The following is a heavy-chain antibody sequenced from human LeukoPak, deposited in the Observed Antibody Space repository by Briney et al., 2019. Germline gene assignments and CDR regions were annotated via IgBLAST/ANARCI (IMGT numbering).Heavy chain of an antibody. CDR2: ISYDGSNK. CDR3: ARGEYSSSLYYGMDV. J-gene: IGHJ6*02. CDR1: GFTFSSYA. V-gene: IGHV3-30-3*01. D-gene: IGHD6-13*01. Sequence: PGGSLRLSCAASGFTFSSYAMHWVRQAPGKGLEWVAVISYDGSNKYYADSVKGRFTISRDNSKNTLYLQMNSLRAEDTAVYYCARGEYSSSLYYGMDVWGQGTTVTVSS.